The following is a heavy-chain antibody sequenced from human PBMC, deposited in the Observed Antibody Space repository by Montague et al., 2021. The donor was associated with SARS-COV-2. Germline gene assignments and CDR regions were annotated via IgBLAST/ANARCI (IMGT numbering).Heavy chain of an antibody. D-gene: IGHD6-13*01. J-gene: IGHJ4*02. CDR1: GGSINTNNW. CDR2: IFHSGIT. CDR3: ARGRLVGDSSSWYYFDY. V-gene: IGHV4-4*02. Sequence: SETLSLTCAVSGGSINTNNWWTWVRQPPGEGLEWIGQIFHSGITNYNPSLESRVTISVGKSKNQFSLRLSSVTAADTAVYYCARGRLVGDSSSWYYFDYWGQGTLAAVSS.